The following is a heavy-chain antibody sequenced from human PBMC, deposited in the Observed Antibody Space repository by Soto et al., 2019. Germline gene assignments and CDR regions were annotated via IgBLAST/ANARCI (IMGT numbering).Heavy chain of an antibody. Sequence: SETLSLTCTVSGESVSGASYYWTWIRHSPGKGLEWIGYIYYSVSTTYNPSLKSRVTISIDTAKNHFSLILTSVTPADTAVYYCARDIRGYSRASEFWGQGNMVIVST. CDR3: ARDIRGYSRASEF. CDR1: GESVSGASYY. V-gene: IGHV4-61*01. CDR2: IYYSVST. D-gene: IGHD5-18*01. J-gene: IGHJ4*02.